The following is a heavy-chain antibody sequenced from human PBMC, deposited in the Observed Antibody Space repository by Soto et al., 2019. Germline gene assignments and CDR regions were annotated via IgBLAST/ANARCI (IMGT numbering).Heavy chain of an antibody. J-gene: IGHJ4*02. CDR1: GFTFSSDA. CDR2: ISGSGGST. D-gene: IGHD2-15*01. V-gene: IGHV3-23*01. Sequence: VGSLRLSCAASGFTFSSDAMSWVRQAPGKGLEWVSAISGSGGSTYCADSVKGRFTISRDNSKNTLYLQMNSLRAEDTAVYYCAKSLPYGGNPFSYWGQATLVTVSS. CDR3: AKSLPYGGNPFSY.